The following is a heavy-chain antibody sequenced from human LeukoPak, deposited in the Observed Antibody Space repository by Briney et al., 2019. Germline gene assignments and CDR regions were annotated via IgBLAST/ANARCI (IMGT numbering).Heavy chain of an antibody. V-gene: IGHV4-34*01. CDR3: ARAGVISDY. Sequence: SSETLSLTCAVYGGSFSGYYWSWIRQPPGKGLEWIGEINHSGSTNYNPSLKSRVTISVDTSKNPFSLKLSSVTAADTAVYYCARAGVISDYWGQGTLVTVSS. CDR2: INHSGST. CDR1: GGSFSGYY. J-gene: IGHJ4*02. D-gene: IGHD2/OR15-2a*01.